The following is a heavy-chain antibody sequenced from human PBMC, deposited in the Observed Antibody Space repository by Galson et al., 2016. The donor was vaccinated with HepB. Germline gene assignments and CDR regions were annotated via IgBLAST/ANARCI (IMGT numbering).Heavy chain of an antibody. V-gene: IGHV3-7*03. CDR3: ARSMEDQLLSGYDFWSCYYMEPFDI. D-gene: IGHD3-3*01. CDR2: INQDGSQK. J-gene: IGHJ3*02. Sequence: SLRLSCAASRFTLSSHWMSWVRQAPGKGLEWVANINQDGSQKYYVESGKGRFTISRDNAKNSLYLQMSSLRPEDTAVYYCARSMEDQLLSGYDFWSCYYMEPFDIWGQGTLVTVSS. CDR1: RFTLSSHW.